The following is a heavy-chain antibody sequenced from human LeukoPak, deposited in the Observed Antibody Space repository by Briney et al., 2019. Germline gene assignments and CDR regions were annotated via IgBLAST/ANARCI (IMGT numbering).Heavy chain of an antibody. CDR3: AKDQIGYCSGGSCLDGGLSYMDV. V-gene: IGHV3-23*01. CDR2: ISGSGGST. J-gene: IGHJ6*03. Sequence: GGSLRLSCAASGFTFSGYAMSWVRQAPGKGLEWVSAISGSGGSTYYADSVKGRFTISRDNSKNTLYLQMNSLRAEDTAVYYCAKDQIGYCSGGSCLDGGLSYMDVWGKGTTVTVSS. D-gene: IGHD2-15*01. CDR1: GFTFSGYA.